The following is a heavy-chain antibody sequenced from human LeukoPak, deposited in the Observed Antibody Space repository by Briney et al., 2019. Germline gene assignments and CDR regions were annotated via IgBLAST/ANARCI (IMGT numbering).Heavy chain of an antibody. V-gene: IGHV3-74*03. D-gene: IGHD1-1*01. Sequence: GGSLRLACAASGFKLSSYYMDWVRQGPGKGLVWVSRLKSDGSSTKYADSVQGRFTISRDDAKNTLYLQMASVRVEDAAVYYCARTTMETQYFDRWGQGTLVTVSS. CDR3: ARTTMETQYFDR. J-gene: IGHJ4*02. CDR1: GFKLSSYY. CDR2: LKSDGSST.